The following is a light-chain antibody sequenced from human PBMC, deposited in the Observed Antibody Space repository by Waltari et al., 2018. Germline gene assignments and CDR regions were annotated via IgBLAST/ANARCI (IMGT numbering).Light chain of an antibody. Sequence: IQLTQSPSSLSASLGDRVTITCRASQGINTALAWYQQKPGKAPNLLVYDASNLESGVPARFRGSGSGTDFSLTISSLQPEDFATYYCQQFISYPRTFGGGTKVEIK. J-gene: IGKJ4*01. V-gene: IGKV1-13*02. CDR3: QQFISYPRT. CDR2: DAS. CDR1: QGINTA.